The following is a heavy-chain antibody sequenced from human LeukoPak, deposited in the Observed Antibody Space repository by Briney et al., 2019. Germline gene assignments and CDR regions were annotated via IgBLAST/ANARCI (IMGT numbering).Heavy chain of an antibody. Sequence: SVKVSCKASGGTFSSYAISWVRQAPGQGLEWMGRIIPILGIANYAQKFQGRVTITADKSTSTAYMELSSLRSEDTAVYYCAGEYYDFWSSYSPNPYDYWSQGTLVTVSS. J-gene: IGHJ4*02. CDR1: GGTFSSYA. V-gene: IGHV1-69*04. CDR3: AGEYYDFWSSYSPNPYDY. D-gene: IGHD3-3*01. CDR2: IIPILGIA.